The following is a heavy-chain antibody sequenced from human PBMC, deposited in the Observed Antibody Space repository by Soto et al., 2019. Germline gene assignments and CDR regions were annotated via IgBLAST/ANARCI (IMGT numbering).Heavy chain of an antibody. V-gene: IGHV3-48*01. CDR3: AVPYGYFDY. CDR1: GFTFSSYS. D-gene: IGHD3-10*01. Sequence: GGSLRLSCAASGFTFSSYSMNWVRQAPGKGLEWVSYISSTSSTVYYADSVKGRFTISRDNAKNSLYLQMNSLRAEDTAVYYCAVPYGYFDYWGQGTLVTVSS. CDR2: ISSTSSTV. J-gene: IGHJ4*02.